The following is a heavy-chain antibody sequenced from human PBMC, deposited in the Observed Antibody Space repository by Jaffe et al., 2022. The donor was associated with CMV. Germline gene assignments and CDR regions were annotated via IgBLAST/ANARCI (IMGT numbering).Heavy chain of an antibody. J-gene: IGHJ3*02. CDR1: GGSISSGGYY. D-gene: IGHD2-15*01. Sequence: QVQLQESGPGLVKPSQTLSLTCTVSGGSISSGGYYWSWIRQHPGKGLEWIGYIYYSGSTYYNPSLKSRVTISVDTSKNQFSLKLSSVTAADTAVYYCAREEGYCSGGSCYSGNDAFDIWGQGTMVTVSS. CDR2: IYYSGST. V-gene: IGHV4-31*03. CDR3: AREEGYCSGGSCYSGNDAFDI.